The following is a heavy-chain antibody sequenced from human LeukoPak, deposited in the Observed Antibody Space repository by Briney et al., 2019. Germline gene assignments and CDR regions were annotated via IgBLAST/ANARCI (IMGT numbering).Heavy chain of an antibody. CDR2: IYPGDSDT. D-gene: IGHD2-2*01. V-gene: IGHV5-51*01. CDR3: ARASRLSTSKYYYYGMDV. J-gene: IGHJ6*04. Sequence: GESLKISCKGSGYSFTSYWIGWVRQMPGKGLEWMGIIYPGDSDTRYSPSFQGQVTISADKSTSTAYLQWSSLKASDTAMYYCARASRLSTSKYYYYGMDVWGKGTTVTVSS. CDR1: GYSFTSYW.